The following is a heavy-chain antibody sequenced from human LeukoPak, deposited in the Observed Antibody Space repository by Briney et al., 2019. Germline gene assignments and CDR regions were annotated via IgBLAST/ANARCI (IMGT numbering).Heavy chain of an antibody. V-gene: IGHV1-69*08. Sequence: ASVKVSCTASGGTFSSYTINWVRQAPGQGLEWMGRVIPVFGTTNYAQNFQGRVTITADKSTSTAYMELSSLRSEDTAIYYCARSPTLATIGFGFDSWGQGTLVTVSS. CDR1: GGTFSSYT. CDR3: ARSPTLATIGFGFDS. CDR2: VIPVFGTT. D-gene: IGHD5-24*01. J-gene: IGHJ4*02.